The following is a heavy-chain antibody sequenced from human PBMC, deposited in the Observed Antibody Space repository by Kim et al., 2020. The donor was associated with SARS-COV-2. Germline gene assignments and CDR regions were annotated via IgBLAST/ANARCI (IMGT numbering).Heavy chain of an antibody. CDR1: GYSFTSYW. CDR2: IDPSDSYT. CDR3: ARQGSSGWHSTLYPH. J-gene: IGHJ4*02. V-gene: IGHV5-10-1*01. D-gene: IGHD6-19*01. Sequence: GESLKISCKGSGYSFTSYWISWVRQMPGKGLEWMGRIDPSDSYTNYSPSFQGHVTISADKSISTAYLQWSSLKASDTAMYYCARQGSSGWHSTLYPHWGQGTLVTVSS.